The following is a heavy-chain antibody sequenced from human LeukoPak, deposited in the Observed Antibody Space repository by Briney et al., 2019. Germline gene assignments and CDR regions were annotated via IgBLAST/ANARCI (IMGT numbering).Heavy chain of an antibody. CDR1: GASITTTNFW. D-gene: IGHD6-6*01. CDR2: IHDRGPD. V-gene: IGHV4-61*01. CDR3: ARYGLVEFRNAFQY. Sequence: PSETLSLTCGVSGASITTTNFWWTWIRQSPGRGLEWIGYIHDRGPDKYNPALESRATLSVDTSKNQFSLKLNSVTAADTAVYYCARYGLVEFRNAFQYWGQGILVSVSS. J-gene: IGHJ1*01.